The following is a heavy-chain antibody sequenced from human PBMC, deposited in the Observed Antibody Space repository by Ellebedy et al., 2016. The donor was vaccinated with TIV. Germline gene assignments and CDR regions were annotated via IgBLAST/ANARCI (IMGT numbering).Heavy chain of an antibody. D-gene: IGHD2-15*01. J-gene: IGHJ4*02. Sequence: PGGSLRLSCVASGFTFSSYSMNWVRKAPGKGREWVSYISSSSSTIYYADSVKGRFTISRDNAKNSLSLQMNSLRAEDTAVYYCARDFPGRDIVVVVAAFDYWGQGTLVTVSS. V-gene: IGHV3-48*01. CDR2: ISSSSSTI. CDR1: GFTFSSYS. CDR3: ARDFPGRDIVVVVAAFDY.